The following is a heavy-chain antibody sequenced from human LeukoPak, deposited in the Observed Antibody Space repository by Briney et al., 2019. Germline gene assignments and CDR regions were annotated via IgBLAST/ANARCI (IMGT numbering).Heavy chain of an antibody. CDR2: IYYSGST. J-gene: IGHJ6*03. CDR1: GGSISSYY. V-gene: IGHV4-59*01. D-gene: IGHD5-18*01. CDR3: ARDRPGYSYGYWISSGYYYYMDV. Sequence: PSETLSLTCTVSGGSISSYYWSWIRQPPGKGLEWIGYIYYSGSTNCNPSLKSRVTISVDTSKNQFSLKLSSVTAADTAVYYCARDRPGYSYGYWISSGYYYYMDVWGKGTTVTVSS.